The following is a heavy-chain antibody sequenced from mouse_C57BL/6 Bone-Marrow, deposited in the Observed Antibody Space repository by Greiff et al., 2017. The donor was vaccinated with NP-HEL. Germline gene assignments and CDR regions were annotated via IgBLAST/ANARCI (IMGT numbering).Heavy chain of an antibody. CDR2: IHPNSGST. CDR3: AREVGGIYYYGRDY. V-gene: IGHV1-64*01. Sequence: QVQLQQPGAELVKPGASVKLSCKASGYTFTSYWMHWVKRRPGQGLEWIGMIHPNSGSTNYNEKFKSKATLTVDKSSSTAYMQLSSLTSEDSAVYYCAREVGGIYYYGRDYWGQGTTLTVSS. CDR1: GYTFTSYW. J-gene: IGHJ2*01. D-gene: IGHD1-1*01.